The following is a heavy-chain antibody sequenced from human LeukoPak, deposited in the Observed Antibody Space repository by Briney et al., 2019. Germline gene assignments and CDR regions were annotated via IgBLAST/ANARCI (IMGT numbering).Heavy chain of an antibody. CDR3: ARAYDIVVVPAAGFDY. Sequence: ASVKVSCKASGYTFTSYGISWVRQAPGQGLEWMGWISAYNGNTNYAQKLQGRVTMTTDTSTSTAYMELRSLRSDDTAVYYCARAYDIVVVPAAGFDYWGRGTLVTVSS. V-gene: IGHV1-18*01. CDR1: GYTFTSYG. D-gene: IGHD2-2*01. CDR2: ISAYNGNT. J-gene: IGHJ4*02.